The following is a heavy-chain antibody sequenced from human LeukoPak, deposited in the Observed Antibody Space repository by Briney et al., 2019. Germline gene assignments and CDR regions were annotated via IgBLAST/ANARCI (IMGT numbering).Heavy chain of an antibody. V-gene: IGHV3-30*02. J-gene: IGHJ4*02. Sequence: PGGSLRLSCAASGFSFSSFAMHWVRQTPGKGLEWVAFIRYDGSNKYYADSVKGRFTISRDNSKNTLYLQMNSLRAEDTAVYYCAKAPAGHFDYWGQGTLVTVSS. D-gene: IGHD3-10*01. CDR3: AKAPAGHFDY. CDR2: IRYDGSNK. CDR1: GFSFSSFA.